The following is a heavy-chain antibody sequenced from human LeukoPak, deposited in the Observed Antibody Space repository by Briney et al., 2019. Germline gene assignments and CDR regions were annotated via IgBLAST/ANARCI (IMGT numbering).Heavy chain of an antibody. J-gene: IGHJ6*03. CDR1: GFTFSSYG. D-gene: IGHD3-3*01. V-gene: IGHV3-30*02. Sequence: GGSLRLSCAASGFTFSSYGMHWVRQAPGKGLEWVAFIRYDGSNKYYADSVKGRFTISRDNSKNTLYLQMNSLRAEDTAVYYCAKDSIFGVVGDYYYYMDVWGKGTTVTVSS. CDR3: AKDSIFGVVGDYYYYMDV. CDR2: IRYDGSNK.